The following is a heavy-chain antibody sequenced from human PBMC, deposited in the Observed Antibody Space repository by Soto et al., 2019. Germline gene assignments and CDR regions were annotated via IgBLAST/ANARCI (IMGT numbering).Heavy chain of an antibody. CDR1: GFTFSSYA. Sequence: EVQLLESGGGSVQPGGSLRLSCAASGFTFSSYAMSWVRQAPGKGLEWVSAISGSGGSTYYADSVKGRFTISRDNSKNTLYLQMNSLRAEDTAVYYCAKGREWLVRANYYYGMDVWGQGTTVTVSS. CDR2: ISGSGGST. CDR3: AKGREWLVRANYYYGMDV. V-gene: IGHV3-23*01. J-gene: IGHJ6*02. D-gene: IGHD6-19*01.